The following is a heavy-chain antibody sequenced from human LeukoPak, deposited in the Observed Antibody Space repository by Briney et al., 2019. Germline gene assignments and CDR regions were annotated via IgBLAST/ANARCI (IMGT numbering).Heavy chain of an antibody. CDR1: GYTFTDYY. Sequence: ASVKVSCKASGYTFTDYYMEWVRQAPGQGLEWMGWINPNSGGTNYAQKFQGRVTMTRDMSISTAYMELSRLRSDDTAVYYCARVRSYCTNGVCYWDLDYWGQGTLVTVSS. V-gene: IGHV1-2*02. CDR3: ARVRSYCTNGVCYWDLDY. D-gene: IGHD2-8*01. CDR2: INPNSGGT. J-gene: IGHJ4*02.